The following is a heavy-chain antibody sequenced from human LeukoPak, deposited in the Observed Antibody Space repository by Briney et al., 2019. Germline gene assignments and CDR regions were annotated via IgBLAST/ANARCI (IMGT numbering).Heavy chain of an antibody. Sequence: GGSLRLSCAASGFTFSNAWMSWVRQTPGKGLEWVGRIKTEIDGGTTDYAAPVKGRFTISRDDSKNTLYLQMNSLKTEDTAVYYCHTVDSGWYPTDYYGMDVWGQGTTVTVSS. D-gene: IGHD6-19*01. CDR3: HTVDSGWYPTDYYGMDV. CDR2: IKTEIDGGTT. CDR1: GFTFSNAW. V-gene: IGHV3-15*01. J-gene: IGHJ6*02.